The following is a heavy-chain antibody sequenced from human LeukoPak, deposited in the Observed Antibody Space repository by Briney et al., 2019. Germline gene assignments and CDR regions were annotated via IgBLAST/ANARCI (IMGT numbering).Heavy chain of an antibody. D-gene: IGHD2-21*02. Sequence: SETLSPTCTVSGGSISSDYWSWIRQSAGRGLEWIGRISASGSTNYNPSLKSRVTMSIDTSKNQFSLKLTSVTAADTAVYYCGRNEFGDTIFGMDVWGQGTTVTVSS. CDR3: GRNEFGDTIFGMDV. CDR1: GGSISSDY. J-gene: IGHJ6*02. V-gene: IGHV4-4*07. CDR2: ISASGST.